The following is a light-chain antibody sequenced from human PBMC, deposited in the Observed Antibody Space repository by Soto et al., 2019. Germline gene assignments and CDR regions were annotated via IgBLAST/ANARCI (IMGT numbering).Light chain of an antibody. CDR3: SSYTSSPV. Sequence: QSVLTQPASVSGSPGQSITVSCTGTRSDVGGYNYVSWYQQHPGKAPKLIIYDVSNRPSGVSNRFSGSKSDNTASLTISGFQAEDEADYYCSSYTSSPVFGTGTKATVL. V-gene: IGLV2-14*01. J-gene: IGLJ1*01. CDR2: DVS. CDR1: RSDVGGYNY.